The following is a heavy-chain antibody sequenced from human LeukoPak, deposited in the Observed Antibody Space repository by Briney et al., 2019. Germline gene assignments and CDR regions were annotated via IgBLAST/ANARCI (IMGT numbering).Heavy chain of an antibody. D-gene: IGHD3-22*01. CDR1: GYTLTELS. CDR3: ATVRYYDSSGYSRYYYYYMDV. V-gene: IGHV1-24*01. J-gene: IGHJ6*03. CDR2: FDPEDGET. Sequence: GASVKVSCKVSGYTLTELSMHWVRQAPGKGLEWMGGFDPEDGETIYAQKFQGRVTMTEDTSTDTAYMELSSLRSEDTAVYYCATVRYYDSSGYSRYYYYYMDVWGKGTTVTVSS.